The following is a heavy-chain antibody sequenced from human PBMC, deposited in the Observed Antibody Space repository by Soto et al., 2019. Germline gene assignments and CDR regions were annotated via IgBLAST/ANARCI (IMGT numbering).Heavy chain of an antibody. CDR1: GFTFSSYD. CDR3: ARGGGGGLAAAGDY. V-gene: IGHV3-13*01. Sequence: GGSLRLSCAASGFTFSSYDMHWVRQATGKGLEWVSAIGTAGDTYYPGSVKGRFTISRENAKNSLYLQMNSLSAEDTAVYYCARGGGGGLAAAGDYWGQGTLVTVSS. J-gene: IGHJ4*02. D-gene: IGHD6-13*01. CDR2: IGTAGDT.